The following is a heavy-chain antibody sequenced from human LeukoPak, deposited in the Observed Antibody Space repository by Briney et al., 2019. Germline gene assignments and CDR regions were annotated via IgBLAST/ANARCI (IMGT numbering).Heavy chain of an antibody. D-gene: IGHD4-23*01. CDR3: ATDSYTVITPGIGC. CDR2: IKSKPDGGTT. CDR1: GFTFSNAW. J-gene: IGHJ4*02. V-gene: IGHV3-15*01. Sequence: GGSLRLSCAASGFTFSNAWMSWVRQAPGKGLEWVGRIKSKPDGGTTDYAATVKGRFTVSRDDSKNTLYLQMNSLKTEDTAVYYCATDSYTVITPGIGCWGQGTLSPSPQ.